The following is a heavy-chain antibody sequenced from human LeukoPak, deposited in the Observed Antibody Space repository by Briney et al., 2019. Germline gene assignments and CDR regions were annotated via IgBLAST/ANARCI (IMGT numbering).Heavy chain of an antibody. J-gene: IGHJ3*02. CDR3: AKGYRYCTSTSCYGDDAFDI. CDR2: ISGSGVST. V-gene: IGHV3-23*01. CDR1: GFTFSSYA. D-gene: IGHD2-2*01. Sequence: GGSLRLSCAASGFTFSSYAMTWVRQAPGKGLEWVSAISGSGVSTYYADSVKGRYTISRDNSKNTLYLQMSSLRAEDTAVYYCAKGYRYCTSTSCYGDDAFDIWGQGTMVTVSS.